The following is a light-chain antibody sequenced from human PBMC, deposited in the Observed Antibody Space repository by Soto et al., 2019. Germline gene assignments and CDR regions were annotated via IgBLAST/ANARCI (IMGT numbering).Light chain of an antibody. CDR1: QSVSSY. CDR3: QQRSNWPYT. V-gene: IGKV3-11*01. J-gene: IGKJ2*01. Sequence: EIVLTQSPATLSLSPGERATLSCRASQSVSSYLAWYQQKPGQAPRLLIYDESNSATGIPDRFSGSGSGTDFTLTISSLEPEDFAVYYCQQRSNWPYTFGQGTKLEIK. CDR2: DES.